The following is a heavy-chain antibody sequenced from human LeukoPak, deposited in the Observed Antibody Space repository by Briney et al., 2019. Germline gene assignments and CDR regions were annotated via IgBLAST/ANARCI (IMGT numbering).Heavy chain of an antibody. D-gene: IGHD6-19*01. CDR1: GFTFSSYG. J-gene: IGHJ4*02. V-gene: IGHV3-30*02. Sequence: GGSLRLSCAASGFTFSSYGMHWVRQAPGKGLEWVAVIWYDGSNKYYADSVKGRFTISRDNSKNTLYLQMNSLRAEDTAVYYCAKDRAVAGREPDYWGQGTLVTVSS. CDR2: IWYDGSNK. CDR3: AKDRAVAGREPDY.